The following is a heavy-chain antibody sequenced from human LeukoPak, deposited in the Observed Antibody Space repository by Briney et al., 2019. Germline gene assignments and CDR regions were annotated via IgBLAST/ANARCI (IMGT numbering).Heavy chain of an antibody. D-gene: IGHD3-22*01. CDR3: ARHYYDSSGYYDAFDI. Sequence: SQTLSLTCAVSGGSISSGGYSWSWIRQPPGKGLEWIGYIYHSGSTYYNPSLKSRVTISVDRSKNQFSLKLSSVTAADTAVYYCARHYYDSSGYYDAFDIWGQGTMVTVSS. J-gene: IGHJ3*02. CDR1: GGSISSGGYS. V-gene: IGHV4-30-2*01. CDR2: IYHSGST.